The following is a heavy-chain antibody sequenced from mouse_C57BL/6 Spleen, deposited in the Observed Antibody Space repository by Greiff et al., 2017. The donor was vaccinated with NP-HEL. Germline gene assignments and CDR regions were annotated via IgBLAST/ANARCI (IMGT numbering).Heavy chain of an antibody. J-gene: IGHJ4*01. V-gene: IGHV10-1*01. CDR2: IRSKSNNYAT. CDR1: GFSFNTYA. Sequence: EVQGVESGGGLVQPKGSLKLSCAASGFSFNTYAMNWVRQAPGKGLEWVARIRSKSNNYATYYADSVKDRFTISRDDSESMLYLQMNNLKTEDTAMYYCVQGIYAMDYWGQGTSVTVSS. CDR3: VQGIYAMDY.